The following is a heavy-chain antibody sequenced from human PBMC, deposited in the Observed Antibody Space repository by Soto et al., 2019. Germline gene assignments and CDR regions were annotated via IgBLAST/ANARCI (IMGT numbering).Heavy chain of an antibody. Sequence: QLQLQESGPGLVKPSETLSLTCAVSGGSISSGSYYWGWIRQPPGKGLEWIGSIDDSVTSYYNPSLKSRVTISVDTSKNQFSLKLSSVTAADTAVYYCARIKLERGAITAFDIWGQGTMVTVSS. D-gene: IGHD2-2*01. CDR1: GGSISSGSYY. CDR3: ARIKLERGAITAFDI. J-gene: IGHJ3*02. V-gene: IGHV4-39*01. CDR2: IDDSVTS.